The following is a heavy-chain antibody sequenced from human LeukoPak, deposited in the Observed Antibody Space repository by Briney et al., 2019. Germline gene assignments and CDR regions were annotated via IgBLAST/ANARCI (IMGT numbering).Heavy chain of an antibody. CDR3: ARDSGTTVGYFDY. V-gene: IGHV3-66*01. J-gene: IGHJ4*02. CDR2: IYTGGNT. Sequence: GGSLRLSCAASGFTVSTNYMSWVRQAPGRGLEWVSVIYTGGNTYYADSVKGRFTISRDNSKNTLYLQMNSLRAEDTAVYYCARDSGTTVGYFDYWGQGTLVTVSS. CDR1: GFTVSTNY. D-gene: IGHD4-23*01.